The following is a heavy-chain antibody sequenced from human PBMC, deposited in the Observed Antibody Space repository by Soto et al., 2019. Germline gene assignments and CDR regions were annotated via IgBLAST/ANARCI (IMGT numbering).Heavy chain of an antibody. V-gene: IGHV4-59*08. J-gene: IGHJ3*02. Sequence: SETLSLTCTVSGGSISSYYWSWIRQPPGKGLEWIGYIYYSGSTNYNPSLKSRVTISVDTSKNQFSLKLSSVTAADTAVYYCARYAVTTAFDIWGQGTMVTVSS. D-gene: IGHD4-17*01. CDR3: ARYAVTTAFDI. CDR1: GGSISSYY. CDR2: IYYSGST.